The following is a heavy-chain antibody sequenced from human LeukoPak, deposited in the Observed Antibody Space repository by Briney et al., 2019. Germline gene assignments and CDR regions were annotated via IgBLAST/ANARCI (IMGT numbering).Heavy chain of an antibody. D-gene: IGHD3-3*01. J-gene: IGHJ4*02. CDR3: ARGYDFWSY. V-gene: IGHV4-34*01. Sequence: SETLSLTCAVYGGSFSGYYWSWIRQPPGKGLEWIGEINHSGSTNYNPSLKSRVTISVDTSKNQFSLKLSSVTAADTAVYYYARGYDFWSYWGQGTLVTVSS. CDR2: INHSGST. CDR1: GGSFSGYY.